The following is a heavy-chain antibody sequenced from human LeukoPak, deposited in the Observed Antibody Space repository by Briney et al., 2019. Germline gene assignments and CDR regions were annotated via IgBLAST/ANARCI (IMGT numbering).Heavy chain of an antibody. CDR2: MYYSGST. V-gene: IGHV4-39*07. CDR1: GGSISRSSYY. D-gene: IGHD4-17*01. J-gene: IGHJ4*02. CDR3: ARSTVPRPYFDY. Sequence: SETLSLTCTVSGGSISRSSYYWGWIRQPPGKGLEWIGSMYYSGSTFYNPSLKSRVTILVDTSKNQFSLKLSSVTAADTAVYYCARSTVPRPYFDYWGQGTLVTVSS.